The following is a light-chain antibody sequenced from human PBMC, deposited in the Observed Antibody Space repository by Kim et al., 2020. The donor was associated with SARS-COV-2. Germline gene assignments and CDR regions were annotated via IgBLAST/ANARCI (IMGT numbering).Light chain of an antibody. CDR3: QAWDSSTEV. V-gene: IGLV3-1*01. CDR1: KLGDKY. Sequence: VSPGQTASITCAGDKLGDKYACWYQQKPGQSPVLGIYKDSKRPSGIPERFSGSNSGNTATLTISGTQAMDEADYYCQAWDSSTEVFGTGTKVTVL. CDR2: KDS. J-gene: IGLJ1*01.